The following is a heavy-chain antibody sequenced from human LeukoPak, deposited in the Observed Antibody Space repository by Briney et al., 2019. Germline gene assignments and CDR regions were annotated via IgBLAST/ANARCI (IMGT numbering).Heavy chain of an antibody. CDR1: GGSISSGGYY. CDR2: IYHSGST. V-gene: IGHV4-30-2*01. CDR3: ARVVISAASKGGYSWFDP. D-gene: IGHD6-13*01. J-gene: IGHJ5*02. Sequence: PSETLSLTCTVSGGSISSGGYYWSWIRQPPGKGLEWIGYIYHSGSTYYNPSLKSRVTISVDRSKNQFSLKLSSVTAADTAVYYCARVVISAASKGGYSWFDPWGQGILVTVSS.